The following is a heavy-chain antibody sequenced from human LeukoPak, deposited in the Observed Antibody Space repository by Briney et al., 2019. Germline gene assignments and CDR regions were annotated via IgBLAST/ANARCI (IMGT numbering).Heavy chain of an antibody. V-gene: IGHV4-34*01. CDR3: ARRLYWSSRTVAFDI. CDR2: INHSGST. Sequence: PSETLSLTCAVYGGSFSGYYWSWIRQPPGKGLEWIGEINHSGSTNYNPSLKSRVTISVDTSKNQFSLKLNSVTAADTAVYYCARRLYWSSRTVAFDIWGQGTMVTVSS. J-gene: IGHJ3*02. D-gene: IGHD1-26*01. CDR1: GGSFSGYY.